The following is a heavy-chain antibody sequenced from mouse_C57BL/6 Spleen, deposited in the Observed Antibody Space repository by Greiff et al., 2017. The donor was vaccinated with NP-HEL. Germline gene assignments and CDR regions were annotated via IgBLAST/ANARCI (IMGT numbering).Heavy chain of an antibody. Sequence: EVMLVESEGGLVQPGSSMKLSCTASGFTFSDYYMAWVRQVPEKGLEWVANINYDGSSTYYLDSLKSRFIISRDNAKNILYLQMSSLKSEDTATYYCATYDYDPGYFDYWGQGTTLTVSS. CDR1: GFTFSDYY. CDR3: ATYDYDPGYFDY. V-gene: IGHV5-16*01. CDR2: INYDGSST. J-gene: IGHJ2*01. D-gene: IGHD2-4*01.